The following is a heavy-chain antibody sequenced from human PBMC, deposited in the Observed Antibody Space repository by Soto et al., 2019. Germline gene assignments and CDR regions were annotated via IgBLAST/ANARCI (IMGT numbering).Heavy chain of an antibody. CDR1: GYTFNSVD. CDR3: ARGVYGGGGVGDW. J-gene: IGHJ4*02. D-gene: IGHD3-16*01. CDR2: MNPNSGDT. V-gene: IGHV1-8*01. Sequence: QVQLVQSGAEGKKPGASVKVSCKASGYTFNSVDINWVRQATGQGREWVGWMNPNSGDTGYAQKFQGRVSMTRNTSISTASMELKSLRFEDTAVYCCARGVYGGGGVGDWWGQGTRVNVSP.